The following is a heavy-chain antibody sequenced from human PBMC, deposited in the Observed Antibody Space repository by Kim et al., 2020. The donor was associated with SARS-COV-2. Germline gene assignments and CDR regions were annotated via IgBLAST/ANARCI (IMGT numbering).Heavy chain of an antibody. CDR1: GFTFSGSA. J-gene: IGHJ6*02. CDR2: IRSKTDNYAT. Sequence: GGSLRLSCAASGFTFSGSAIHWVRQASGKGLEWVGRIRSKTDNYATAYAASVTGRFTISRDDSTNTAYLQMSSLKNEDTAVYYCSPSGAYCTGGGQCHFENLYGMDVWGQGTAVTVSS. V-gene: IGHV3-73*01. D-gene: IGHD2-8*02. CDR3: SPSGAYCTGGGQCHFENLYGMDV.